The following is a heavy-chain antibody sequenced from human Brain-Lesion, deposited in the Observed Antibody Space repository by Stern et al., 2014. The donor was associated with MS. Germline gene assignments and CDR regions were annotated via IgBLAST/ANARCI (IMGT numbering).Heavy chain of an antibody. Sequence: QVQLEESGPGLVKPSETLSLTCTVSGTSISSGDHYWCWIRQPPGNGLEGIGDFYYIGSSFYNPSLKSRLNMSVDTSKNQFSLKLTSVTAADTAVYYCAIVFLGGDRSAYYGWFDPWGQGTLVTVSS. J-gene: IGHJ5*02. CDR2: FYYIGSS. CDR3: AIVFLGGDRSAYYGWFDP. D-gene: IGHD3-22*01. V-gene: IGHV4-30-4*01. CDR1: GTSISSGDHY.